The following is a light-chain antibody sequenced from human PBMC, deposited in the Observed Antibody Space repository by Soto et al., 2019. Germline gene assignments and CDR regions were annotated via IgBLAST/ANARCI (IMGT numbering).Light chain of an antibody. Sequence: EIVLTQSPATLSSSPGERATLSCRASQTVSSRLAWYQHKPGQAPRLLIYDSSNRATGIPARFSGSGSGTDFTLTISSLEPEDFAVYYCQQRSNWPPITFGQGTRLEIK. CDR3: QQRSNWPPIT. V-gene: IGKV3-11*01. CDR2: DSS. J-gene: IGKJ5*01. CDR1: QTVSSR.